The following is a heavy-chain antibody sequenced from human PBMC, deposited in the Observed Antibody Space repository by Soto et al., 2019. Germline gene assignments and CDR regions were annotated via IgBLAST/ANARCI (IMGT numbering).Heavy chain of an antibody. Sequence: QVQLVQSGAEVKKPGSSVKVSCKASGGTFSSDPLNWVRQAPGPGLEWMGGIIPVFGTTDYAEKFQGRVTITADESTSTAYMELSGLRSEDTGVYYWARDGAGMGASSDYWGQGTLVTVSS. CDR2: IIPVFGTT. CDR1: GGTFSSDP. J-gene: IGHJ4*02. D-gene: IGHD1-26*01. V-gene: IGHV1-69*12. CDR3: ARDGAGMGASSDY.